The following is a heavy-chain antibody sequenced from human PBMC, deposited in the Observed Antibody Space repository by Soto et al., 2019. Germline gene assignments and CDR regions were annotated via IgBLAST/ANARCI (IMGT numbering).Heavy chain of an antibody. J-gene: IGHJ4*02. CDR1: GYXFTSYW. CDR2: IDPSDSYT. D-gene: IGHD5-18*01. Sequence: GXLKISFKCSGYXFTSYWLIWVRQMPGKGLEWMGRIDPSDSYTNYSPSFQGHVTISDDKSISTAYLQWSSLKASDTAMYYCARRGVDTAMVSWGQGPLVPVS. V-gene: IGHV5-10-1*01. CDR3: ARRGVDTAMVS.